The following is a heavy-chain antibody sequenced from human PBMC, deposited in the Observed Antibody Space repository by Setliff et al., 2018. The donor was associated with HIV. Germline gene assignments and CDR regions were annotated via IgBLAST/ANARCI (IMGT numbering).Heavy chain of an antibody. J-gene: IGHJ6*03. Sequence: SETLSLTCAVYGGPFSGYYWGWIRQSPGKGLEWIGEVHHSGRTTNYNPSLKSRVTMSVDTSKSQFSLKLTSVTAADTAVYYCARNLRASVLDYMDVWGKGTTVTVSS. CDR1: GGPFSGYY. CDR2: VHHSGRTT. D-gene: IGHD2-8*01. V-gene: IGHV4-34*01. CDR3: ARNLRASVLDYMDV.